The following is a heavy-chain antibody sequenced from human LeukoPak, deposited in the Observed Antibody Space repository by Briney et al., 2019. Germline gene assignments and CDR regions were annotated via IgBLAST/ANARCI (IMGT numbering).Heavy chain of an antibody. J-gene: IGHJ4*02. Sequence: GASLKISCKGSGYSFTSHWIGWVRQMPGKGLEWMWVIYPGDSDTRYSPSFQGQVTISADKSISTAYLQWSSLKASDTAMYYCARGPTLSQFDYWGQGTLVTVSS. V-gene: IGHV5-51*01. CDR2: IYPGDSDT. D-gene: IGHD4-17*01. CDR3: ARGPTLSQFDY. CDR1: GYSFTSHW.